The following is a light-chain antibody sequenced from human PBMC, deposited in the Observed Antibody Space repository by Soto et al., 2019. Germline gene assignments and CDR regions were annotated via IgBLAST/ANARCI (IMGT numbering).Light chain of an antibody. Sequence: QSALTQPPSASGSPGQSVTISCTGTSSDLGGYNYVSWYQQHPGKAPKLMIYEVSKRPSGVPDRFSGSKSGSTASLTVSGLQAEDEADYYCSSYAGSKYWVFGGGTKVTVL. CDR3: SSYAGSKYWV. V-gene: IGLV2-8*01. CDR2: EVS. CDR1: SSDLGGYNY. J-gene: IGLJ3*02.